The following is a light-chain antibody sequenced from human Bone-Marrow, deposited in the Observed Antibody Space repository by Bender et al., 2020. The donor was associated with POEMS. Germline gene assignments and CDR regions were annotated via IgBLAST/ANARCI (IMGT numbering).Light chain of an antibody. CDR1: RSDVGGYNY. Sequence: QSALTQPASVSGSPGQSITISCTGTRSDVGGYNYISWYQQHPGTVPKLMIYDVTTRPSGVSNRFSGSKSGNTASLTISWLQAEDEADYYCISYTSSGTPVFGGGTKLTVL. CDR3: ISYTSSGTPV. J-gene: IGLJ3*02. CDR2: DVT. V-gene: IGLV2-14*01.